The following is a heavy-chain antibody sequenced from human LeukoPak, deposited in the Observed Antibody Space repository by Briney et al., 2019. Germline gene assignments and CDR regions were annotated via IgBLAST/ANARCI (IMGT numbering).Heavy chain of an antibody. J-gene: IGHJ4*02. D-gene: IGHD6-13*01. V-gene: IGHV3-23*01. CDR2: ISGTGSGT. Sequence: GGSLRLSCAASGFTFSSYAMSWVRQAPGKGLEWVSAISGTGSGTYYADSVKGRFTISRDDSKNTLYLQMNSLRAEDTAVYYCARDSQQLGGQGTLVTVSS. CDR1: GFTFSSYA. CDR3: ARDSQQL.